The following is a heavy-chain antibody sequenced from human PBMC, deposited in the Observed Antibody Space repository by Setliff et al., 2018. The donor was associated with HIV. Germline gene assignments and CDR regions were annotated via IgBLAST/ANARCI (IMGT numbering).Heavy chain of an antibody. CDR1: GFTFSSAW. Sequence: GGSLRLSCAASGFTFSSAWMGWVRQAPAKGLEWVSSISGSGYPYCADSVKGRFTISRDNSKNTLFLQMDSLRAEDTALYYCTKGPGKGSFMDHWGQGTLVTVSS. CDR3: TKGPGKGSFMDH. J-gene: IGHJ4*02. CDR2: ISGSGYP. D-gene: IGHD6-13*01. V-gene: IGHV3-23*01.